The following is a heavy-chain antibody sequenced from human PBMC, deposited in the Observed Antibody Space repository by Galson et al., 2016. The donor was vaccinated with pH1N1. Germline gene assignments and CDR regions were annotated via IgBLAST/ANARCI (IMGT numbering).Heavy chain of an antibody. CDR3: ARPAEQQWPVILPFGY. Sequence: SLRLSCAASGFAFSSYEMNWVRQAPGKGLEWVSHISRSGSTIHYADSVKGRFTVSRDNAKNSLYLQMNSLRAEDTAVYYCARPAEQQWPVILPFGYWGQGILVTVSS. J-gene: IGHJ4*02. D-gene: IGHD6-19*01. CDR1: GFAFSSYE. CDR2: ISRSGSTI. V-gene: IGHV3-48*03.